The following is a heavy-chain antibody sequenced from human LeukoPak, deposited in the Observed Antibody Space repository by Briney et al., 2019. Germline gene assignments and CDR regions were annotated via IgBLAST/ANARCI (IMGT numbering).Heavy chain of an antibody. V-gene: IGHV4-34*01. D-gene: IGHD5-18*01. CDR2: INHSGST. Sequence: SETLSLTCAVYGGSFSGYYWSWIRQPPGKGLEWIGEINHSGSTNYNPSLKSRVTISVDTSKNQFSLKLSSVTAADTAVYYCASFLRGYSYGYAFDIWGQGTMVTVSS. J-gene: IGHJ3*02. CDR1: GGSFSGYY. CDR3: ASFLRGYSYGYAFDI.